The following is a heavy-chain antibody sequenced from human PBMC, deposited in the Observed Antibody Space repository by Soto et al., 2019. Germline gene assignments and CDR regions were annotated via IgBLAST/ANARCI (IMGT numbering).Heavy chain of an antibody. CDR3: ARDNGCVESDV. D-gene: IGHD3-10*01. Sequence: QVQLVQSGAEVKKPGASVKVSCKASGYSFTSYGISWVRQAPGQGLEWMGWISAYNGNTNYAQKLHGRVTMTTDTSTSTAYMARRSLRADDVAVYYSARDNGCVESDVWGQGTTVTVSS. CDR2: ISAYNGNT. J-gene: IGHJ6*02. V-gene: IGHV1-18*03. CDR1: GYSFTSYG.